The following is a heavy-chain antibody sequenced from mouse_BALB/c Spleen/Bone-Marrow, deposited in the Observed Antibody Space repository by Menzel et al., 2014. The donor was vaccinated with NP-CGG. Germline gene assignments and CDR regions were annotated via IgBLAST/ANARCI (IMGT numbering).Heavy chain of an antibody. J-gene: IGHJ4*01. CDR2: IWAGGST. V-gene: IGHV2-9*02. CDR1: GFSLTNYG. CDR3: ARVTSSAVGAMDY. D-gene: IGHD3-2*02. Sequence: VQLVESGPGLVAPSQSLSITCTVSGFSLTNYGVHWVRQPPGKGLKWLGVIWAGGSTNYNSALMSRLSISKDNSKSQVFLKMISLQTDDTAMYYCARVTSSAVGAMDYWGQGTSVTVSS.